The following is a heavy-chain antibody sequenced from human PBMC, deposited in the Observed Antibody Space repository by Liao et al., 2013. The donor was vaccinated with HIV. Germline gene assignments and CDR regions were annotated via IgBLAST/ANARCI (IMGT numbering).Heavy chain of an antibody. D-gene: IGHD5-12*01. CDR3: ARAVALNYYYYMDV. CDR1: GGSISSGGNS. J-gene: IGHJ6*03. CDR2: MYHSGST. Sequence: QLQLQESGSGLVKPSQTLSLTCAVSGGSISSGGNSWSWIRQPPGKGLEWIGYMYHSGSTFYNPSLQSRVTISVDRSKNQFSLKLNSVTAADTAVYYCARAVALNYYYYMDVWGKGPRSPSP. V-gene: IGHV4-30-2*01.